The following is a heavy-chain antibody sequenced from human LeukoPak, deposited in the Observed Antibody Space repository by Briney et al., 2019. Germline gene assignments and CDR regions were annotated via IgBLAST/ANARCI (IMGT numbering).Heavy chain of an antibody. Sequence: GGSLRLSCVASGLTFTNAYMSWVRQAPGKGLEWLGRVNTNADGGTTDSAAPLEVRISISRDDSTSTVYRQITGMKVDDSGVFYCTTAFPDCTSALCTGSWGQGTLVTVSS. CDR2: VNTNADGGTT. CDR1: GLTFTNAY. J-gene: IGHJ5*02. CDR3: TTAFPDCTSALCTGS. D-gene: IGHD2-8*02. V-gene: IGHV3-15*01.